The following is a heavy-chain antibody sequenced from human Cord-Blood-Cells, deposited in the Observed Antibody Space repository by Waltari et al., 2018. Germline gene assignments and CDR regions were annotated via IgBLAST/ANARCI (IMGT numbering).Heavy chain of an antibody. CDR2: IYTSGST. Sequence: QVQLQESGPGLVKPSETLSLTRTVSGGSISSYYCSWIRQPAGKGLEWIGRIYTSGSTNYNPSLKSRVTMSVDTSKNQFSLKLSSVTAADTAVYYCARARDSSGWYSDAFDIWGQGTMVTVSS. V-gene: IGHV4-4*07. CDR1: GGSISSYY. J-gene: IGHJ3*02. D-gene: IGHD6-19*01. CDR3: ARARDSSGWYSDAFDI.